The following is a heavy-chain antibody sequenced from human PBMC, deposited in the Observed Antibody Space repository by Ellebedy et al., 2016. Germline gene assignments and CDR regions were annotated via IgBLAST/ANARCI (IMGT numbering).Heavy chain of an antibody. CDR3: GRSPVLDH. J-gene: IGHJ4*02. CDR2: IWYDGSNK. V-gene: IGHV3-33*01. CDR1: GFTFSSYG. Sequence: GGSLRLSCAASGFTFSSYGMHWVRQAPGKGLEWVAVIWYDGSNKYYADSVKGRFTISRDNSKNTLYLQMNSLRAEDTALYFCGRSPVLDHWGQGTLVTVSS.